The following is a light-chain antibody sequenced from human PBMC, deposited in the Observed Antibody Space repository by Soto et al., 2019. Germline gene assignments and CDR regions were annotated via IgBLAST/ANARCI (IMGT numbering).Light chain of an antibody. V-gene: IGKV1-9*01. Sequence: DVQLTQSPSFLSASVGERVTITCRASQGISSYLAWYQQKPGKAPKLLIYAASTLQSGVPSRFSGSGSGREFTLTISSLQPEDFATYYCQQLNSYLSITFGQGTRLEIK. CDR3: QQLNSYLSIT. J-gene: IGKJ5*01. CDR1: QGISSY. CDR2: AAS.